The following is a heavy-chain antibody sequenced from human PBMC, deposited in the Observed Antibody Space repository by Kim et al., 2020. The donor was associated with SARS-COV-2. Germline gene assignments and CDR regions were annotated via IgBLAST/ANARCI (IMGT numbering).Heavy chain of an antibody. Sequence: NYNPSLKSRVTISVDTAKNQFSLKLSSVTAADTAVYYCARRLWGLYAFDIWGQGTMVTVSS. J-gene: IGHJ3*02. CDR3: ARRLWGLYAFDI. D-gene: IGHD5-18*01. V-gene: IGHV4-34*01.